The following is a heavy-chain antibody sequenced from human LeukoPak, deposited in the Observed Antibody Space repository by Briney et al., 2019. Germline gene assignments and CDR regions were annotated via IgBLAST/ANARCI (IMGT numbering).Heavy chain of an antibody. CDR1: GFTFSSYA. V-gene: IGHV3-64*01. CDR3: ARAVVPAAPFDY. J-gene: IGHJ4*02. CDR2: ISSNGGST. D-gene: IGHD2-2*01. Sequence: GGSLRLSCAASGFTFSSYAMPWVRQAPGKGLEYVSAISSNGGSTYYANSVKSRFTISRDNSKNTLYLQMGSLRAEDMAVYYCARAVVPAAPFDYWGQGTLVTVSS.